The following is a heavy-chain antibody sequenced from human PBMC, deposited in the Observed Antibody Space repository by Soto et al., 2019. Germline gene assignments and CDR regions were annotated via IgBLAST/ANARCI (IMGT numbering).Heavy chain of an antibody. Sequence: ASVKVSCKTSGYTFTSYGISWVRQAPGQGLEWMGWISPYNGNANYAQKFQGRVTITADTSTSTAYMELSSLRSEDTAVYYCARVDCSSTSCYERLDYWGQGTLVTVSS. D-gene: IGHD2-2*01. CDR3: ARVDCSSTSCYERLDY. J-gene: IGHJ4*02. CDR1: GYTFTSYG. CDR2: ISPYNGNA. V-gene: IGHV1-18*01.